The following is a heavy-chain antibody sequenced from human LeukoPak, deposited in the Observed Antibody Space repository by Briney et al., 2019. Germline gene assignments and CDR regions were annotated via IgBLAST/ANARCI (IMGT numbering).Heavy chain of an antibody. CDR2: IRYDGSNK. D-gene: IGHD3-3*01. Sequence: GGSLRLSCAASGFTLSSYGMHWVRQAPGKGLEWVALIRYDGSNKYYTDSVKGRFTISRDNSKNTLYLQMDSLRAEDTAVYYCARDYDFWSGYYSPTRGYFGYWGQGTLVTVSS. J-gene: IGHJ4*02. V-gene: IGHV3-30*02. CDR1: GFTLSSYG. CDR3: ARDYDFWSGYYSPTRGYFGY.